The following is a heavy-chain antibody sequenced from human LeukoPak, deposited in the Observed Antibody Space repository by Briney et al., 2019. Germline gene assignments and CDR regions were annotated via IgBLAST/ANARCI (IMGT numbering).Heavy chain of an antibody. V-gene: IGHV1-18*01. J-gene: IGHJ4*02. CDR1: GYTFTRYG. CDR2: ISAYNGNT. CDR3: ARYMVRGDPFDY. D-gene: IGHD3-10*01. Sequence: ASVKVSCKASGYTFTRYGISWVRQAPGQGLEWMGWISAYNGNTNYAQKLQGRVTMTTDTSTSTAYMELRSLRSDDTAAYYCARYMVRGDPFDYWGQGTLVTVSS.